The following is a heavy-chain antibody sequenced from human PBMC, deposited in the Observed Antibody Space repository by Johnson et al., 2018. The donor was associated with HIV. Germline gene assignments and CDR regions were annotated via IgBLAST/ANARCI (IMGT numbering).Heavy chain of an antibody. V-gene: IGHV3-74*02. Sequence: VLLVESGGGLVKPGGSLRLSCAASGFDFSSSWMHWVRQAPGKGLVWVSRIRNDGSATTYADSVKGRFTISSDNSRNALYLQMNSLRAEDTAVYYCARGLDYYDSSGFRSASFDIWGQGTMVIVSP. D-gene: IGHD3-22*01. CDR2: IRNDGSAT. CDR1: GFDFSSSW. CDR3: ARGLDYYDSSGFRSASFDI. J-gene: IGHJ3*02.